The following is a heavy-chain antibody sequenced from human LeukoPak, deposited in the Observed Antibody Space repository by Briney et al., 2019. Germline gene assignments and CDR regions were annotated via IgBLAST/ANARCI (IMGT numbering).Heavy chain of an antibody. CDR3: ARTKGNFWSGYGFDY. CDR2: ISYSGST. V-gene: IGHV4-39*01. J-gene: IGHJ4*02. D-gene: IGHD3-3*01. Sequence: PSETLSLTCTVSGGSISSSTYYWGWIRQPPGKGLEWIGSISYSGSTYYSPSLKSRVTVSVDTSKNQFSLKLSSVTAADTAVYYCARTKGNFWSGYGFDYWGQGTLVTVSS. CDR1: GGSISSSTYY.